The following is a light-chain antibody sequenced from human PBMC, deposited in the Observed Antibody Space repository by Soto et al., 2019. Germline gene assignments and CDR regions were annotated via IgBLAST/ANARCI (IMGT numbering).Light chain of an antibody. Sequence: EIVLTQSPATLSLSPGERATLSCRASQSVSSYLAWYQQKPGQAPRLLIYDASNRATGIPARFSRSGSGTDFTLTISSLEPEDFAVYYCQQRSNLPPVFTFGPGTKVDIK. CDR1: QSVSSY. V-gene: IGKV3-11*01. CDR3: QQRSNLPPVFT. CDR2: DAS. J-gene: IGKJ3*01.